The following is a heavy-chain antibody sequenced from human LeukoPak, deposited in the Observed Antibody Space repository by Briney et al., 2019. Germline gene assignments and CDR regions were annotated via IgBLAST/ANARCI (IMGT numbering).Heavy chain of an antibody. D-gene: IGHD3-16*01. CDR2: IKSKPEGGTT. CDR1: GFTFINAW. CDR3: EVGLVMIDAFDI. Sequence: PGGSLRLSCAASGFTFINAWMTWVRQAPGKGLEWVGRIKSKPEGGTTDYAAPVKGRFTISRDDSESTLFLQMNSLRAEDTAVYYCEVGLVMIDAFDIWGQGTMVTVSS. J-gene: IGHJ3*02. V-gene: IGHV3-15*01.